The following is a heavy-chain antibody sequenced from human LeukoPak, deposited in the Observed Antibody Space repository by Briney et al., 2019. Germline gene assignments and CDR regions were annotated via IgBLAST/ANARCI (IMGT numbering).Heavy chain of an antibody. CDR1: GGSISSGDYY. V-gene: IGHV4-30-4*01. CDR2: IYYSGST. CDR3: GRDGEYSYGGFDP. Sequence: PSETLSLTCTVSGGSISSGDYYWSWIRQPPGKGLEWIRYIYYSGSTYYNPSLKSRVTISVDTSKNQFSLKLSSVTAADTAVYYCGRDGEYSYGGFDPWGQGTLITVSS. J-gene: IGHJ5*02. D-gene: IGHD5-18*01.